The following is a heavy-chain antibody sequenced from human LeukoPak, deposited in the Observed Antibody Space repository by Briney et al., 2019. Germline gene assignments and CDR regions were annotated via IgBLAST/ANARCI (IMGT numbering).Heavy chain of an antibody. V-gene: IGHV3-21*01. CDR2: ISSSSSYI. CDR3: ARDQWRVGFGELPPYYLDY. Sequence: PGGSLRLSCAASGFTFSSYSMNWVRQAPGKGLEWVSSISSSSSYIYYADSVKGRFTISRDNAKNSLYLQMNSLRAEDTAVYYCARDQWRVGFGELPPYYLDYWGQGTLVTVSS. D-gene: IGHD3-10*01. J-gene: IGHJ4*02. CDR1: GFTFSSYS.